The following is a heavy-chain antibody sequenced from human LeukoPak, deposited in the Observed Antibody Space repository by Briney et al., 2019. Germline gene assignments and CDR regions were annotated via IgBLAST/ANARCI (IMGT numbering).Heavy chain of an antibody. CDR1: VGTFSSYA. CDR3: ARGGLNVVVPAAMSY. CDR2: IIPIFGTA. V-gene: IGHV1-69*06. D-gene: IGHD2-2*01. Sequence: GASVKVSCKASVGTFSSYAISWVRQAPGQGLEWMGGIIPIFGTANYAQKFQGRVTIIADKSTSTAYMELSSLRSEDTAVYYCARGGLNVVVPAAMSYWGQGTLVTVSS. J-gene: IGHJ4*02.